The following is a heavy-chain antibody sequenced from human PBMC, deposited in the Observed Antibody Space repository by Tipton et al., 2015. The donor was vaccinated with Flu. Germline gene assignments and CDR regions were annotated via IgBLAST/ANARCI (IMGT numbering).Heavy chain of an antibody. V-gene: IGHV3-33*01. CDR2: IWYDGSNK. Sequence: SLRLSCAASGFTFSSFAMHWVRQAPGKGLEWVAVIWYDGSNKYYTDSVKGRFTISRDNSKNTLYLQMNSLRADDTALYYCARESHAAAMDVWGQGTTVTVSS. CDR1: GFTFSSFA. CDR3: ARESHAAAMDV. D-gene: IGHD6-25*01. J-gene: IGHJ6*02.